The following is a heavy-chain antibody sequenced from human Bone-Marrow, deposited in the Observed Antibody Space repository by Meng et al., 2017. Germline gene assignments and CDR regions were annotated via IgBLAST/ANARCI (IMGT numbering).Heavy chain of an antibody. CDR2: IKSKTDGGTT. Sequence: GESLKISCAASGFTFSNAWMSWVRQAPGKGLEWVGRIKSKTDGGTTDYADSVKGRFTISRDNSKNTLYLQMNSLRAEDTAVYYCAREGVYYDSSGYYPMNAFDIWGQGTMVTVSS. J-gene: IGHJ3*02. CDR1: GFTFSNAW. V-gene: IGHV3-15*01. CDR3: AREGVYYDSSGYYPMNAFDI. D-gene: IGHD3-22*01.